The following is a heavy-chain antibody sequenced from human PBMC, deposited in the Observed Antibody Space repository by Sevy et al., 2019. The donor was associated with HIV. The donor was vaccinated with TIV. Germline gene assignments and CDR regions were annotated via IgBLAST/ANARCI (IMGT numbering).Heavy chain of an antibody. CDR1: GFTFSSYA. V-gene: IGHV3-30-3*01. CDR2: ISYDGSNK. D-gene: IGHD1-26*01. J-gene: IGHJ4*02. CDR3: ARDGLKRDSGSYYFDY. Sequence: GGSLRLSCAASGFTFSSYAMHWVRQAPGKGLEWVAVISYDGSNKYYEDSMKGRFTISRDNSKNTLYLQMNSLRAEDTDVYYCARDGLKRDSGSYYFDYWGQGTLVTVSS.